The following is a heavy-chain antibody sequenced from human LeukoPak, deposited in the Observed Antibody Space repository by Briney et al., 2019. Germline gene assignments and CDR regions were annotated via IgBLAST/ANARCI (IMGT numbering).Heavy chain of an antibody. Sequence: ASVKVSCKASGYTFTSYYMHWVRQAPGQGLEWMGIINPSGGSTSYAQKFQGRVTMTRDTSTSTVYMELSSLRAEDTAVYYCAKAIPDQASRIWFGWDYYYYGMDVWGQGTTVTVSS. CDR2: INPSGGST. CDR1: GYTFTSYY. CDR3: AKAIPDQASRIWFGWDYYYYGMDV. V-gene: IGHV1-46*01. J-gene: IGHJ6*02. D-gene: IGHD3-10*01.